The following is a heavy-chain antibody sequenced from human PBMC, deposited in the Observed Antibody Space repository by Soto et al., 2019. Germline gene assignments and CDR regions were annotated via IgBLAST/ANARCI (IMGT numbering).Heavy chain of an antibody. CDR2: INHDGIT. CDR3: AARYCTGGSCYRP. CDR1: GGSFSGYY. V-gene: IGHV4-34*01. J-gene: IGHJ4*02. D-gene: IGHD2-15*01. Sequence: QVQLQQWGAGLLKPSETLSLTCAISGGSFSGYYWSWIRQPPGKGLEWIGEINHDGITNYNPSLKSRFIISLDTSKNQFSLKLTSVTAADTAVYYCAARYCTGGSCYRPWGQGTLVTVSS.